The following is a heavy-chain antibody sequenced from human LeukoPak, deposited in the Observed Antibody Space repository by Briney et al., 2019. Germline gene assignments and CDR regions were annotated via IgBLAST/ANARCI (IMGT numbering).Heavy chain of an antibody. V-gene: IGHV1-18*01. CDR2: ISAYNGNT. CDR1: GYTFTSYG. D-gene: IGHD6-19*01. Sequence: ASVKVSCKASGYTFTSYGISWVRQAPGQGLEWMGWISAYNGNTNYAQKLQGRVTMTTDTSTSTAYMELRSLRSDDTAVYYCARDLSRGIAVAGADLAYWGQGTLVTVSS. J-gene: IGHJ4*02. CDR3: ARDLSRGIAVAGADLAY.